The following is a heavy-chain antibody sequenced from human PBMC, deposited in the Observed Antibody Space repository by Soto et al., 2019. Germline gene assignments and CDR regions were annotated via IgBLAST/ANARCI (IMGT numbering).Heavy chain of an antibody. CDR2: ISQSGNT. D-gene: IGHD6-6*01. Sequence: SETLSLTCSIYNRSFSGYYWSWIRQPPVTAQEWIGEISQSGNTNYSPSLKRRVSISIDTSKKQFSLNLASVSAADTAVYYCARAPKVSGSSQTCPDFWGQGTLVTVSS. CDR3: ARAPKVSGSSQTCPDF. CDR1: NRSFSGYY. J-gene: IGHJ4*02. V-gene: IGHV4-34*01.